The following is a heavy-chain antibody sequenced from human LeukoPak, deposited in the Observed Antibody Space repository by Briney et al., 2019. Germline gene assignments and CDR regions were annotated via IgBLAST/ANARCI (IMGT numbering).Heavy chain of an antibody. CDR2: ISSSGSAI. J-gene: IGHJ4*02. V-gene: IGHV3-48*03. CDR1: GFSFSSYE. CDR3: ASKGGFDD. D-gene: IGHD2-15*01. Sequence: GRSLRLSCAASGFSFSSYEMNWVRQAPGKGLEWVSYISSSGSAIFYADSVKGRFTISRDNAKNSLFLQMNSLRAEDTAFYYCASKGGFDDWGQGTLVTVSS.